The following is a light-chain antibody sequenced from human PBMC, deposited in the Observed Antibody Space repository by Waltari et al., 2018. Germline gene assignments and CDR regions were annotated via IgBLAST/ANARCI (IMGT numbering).Light chain of an antibody. CDR1: ESVLHNINNQNY. CDR2: WTS. CDR3: QQYYSPPWT. V-gene: IGKV4-1*01. J-gene: IGKJ1*01. Sequence: DIVMTQSPASLAVSLGERATLNCRSSESVLHNINNQNYLAWYQQKEGQPPKLLIYWTSTRQSGVPDRFSGSGSGTDFTLTINSLQTEDVAVYYCQQYYSPPWTFGQGTKVEV.